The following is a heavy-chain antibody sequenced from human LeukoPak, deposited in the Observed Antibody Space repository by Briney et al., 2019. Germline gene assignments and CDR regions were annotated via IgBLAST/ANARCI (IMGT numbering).Heavy chain of an antibody. J-gene: IGHJ6*02. D-gene: IGHD4-11*01. CDR2: ISSSSSYT. CDR3: ARAPHYSNYGPYYYGMDV. V-gene: IGHV3-11*06. CDR1: GGSISSSS. Sequence: LSLTCTVSGGSISSSSYYWGWIRQPPGKGLEWVSYISSSSSYTNYADSVKGRFTISRDNAKNSLYLQMNSLRAEDTAVYYCARAPHYSNYGPYYYGMDVWGQGTTVTVSS.